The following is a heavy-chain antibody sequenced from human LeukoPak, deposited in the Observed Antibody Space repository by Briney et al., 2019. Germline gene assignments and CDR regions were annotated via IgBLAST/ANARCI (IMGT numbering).Heavy chain of an antibody. CDR3: AKVPHSWGLFDS. J-gene: IGHJ4*02. V-gene: IGHV3-23*01. CDR2: VSGSGGST. D-gene: IGHD3-16*01. CDR1: GFTFSSYG. Sequence: GGSLRLSCAASGFTFSSYGMSWVRQAPGKGLDWVSAVSGSGGSTNYADSVTGRFTISRDNSKNTLYLQMDSLRTEDTAVYYCAKVPHSWGLFDSWGQGTLVTVSS.